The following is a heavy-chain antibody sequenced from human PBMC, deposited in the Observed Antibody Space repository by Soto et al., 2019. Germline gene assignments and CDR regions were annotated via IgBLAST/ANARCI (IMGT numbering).Heavy chain of an antibody. D-gene: IGHD4-17*01. CDR3: ARDEDDYGGKSYFDY. J-gene: IGHJ4*02. CDR2: IWYDGSNK. Sequence: GGSLRLSCAASGFTFSSYGMHWVRQAPGKGLEWVAVIWYDGSNKYYADSVKGRFTISRDNSKNTLYLQMNSLRAEDTAVYYCARDEDDYGGKSYFDYWGQGTLVTVSS. V-gene: IGHV3-33*01. CDR1: GFTFSSYG.